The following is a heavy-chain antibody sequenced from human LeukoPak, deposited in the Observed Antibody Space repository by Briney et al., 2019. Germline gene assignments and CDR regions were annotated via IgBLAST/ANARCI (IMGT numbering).Heavy chain of an antibody. J-gene: IGHJ5*02. Sequence: PGGSLRLSCAASGFTFSSYWMSWVRQAPGKGLEWVANIKHDGSEKYYVDSVKGRFTISRDNAKNSLYLQMNSLRAEDTAVYYCAGRLGLGFGEYSNNWFDPWGQGTLVTVSS. D-gene: IGHD3-10*01. CDR1: GFTFSSYW. CDR3: AGRLGLGFGEYSNNWFDP. V-gene: IGHV3-7*01. CDR2: IKHDGSEK.